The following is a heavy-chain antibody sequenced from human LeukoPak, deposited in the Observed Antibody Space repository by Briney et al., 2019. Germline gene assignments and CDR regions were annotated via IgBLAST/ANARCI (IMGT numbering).Heavy chain of an antibody. CDR1: GFTFSNYA. CDR3: AKDLWDYGDYNGGDY. D-gene: IGHD4-17*01. J-gene: IGHJ4*02. V-gene: IGHV3-23*01. CDR2: NSGSGAST. Sequence: GGSLRLCCAASGFTFSNYAMSWARQPPGMKLESVTANSGSGASTYYADSVKGRFTISRDNTKNTLYLQMNSLRAEDTDVYYCAKDLWDYGDYNGGDYWGQGTLVTDSS.